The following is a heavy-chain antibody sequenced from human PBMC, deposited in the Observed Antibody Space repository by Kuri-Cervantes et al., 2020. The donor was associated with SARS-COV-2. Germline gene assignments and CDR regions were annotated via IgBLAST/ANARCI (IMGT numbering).Heavy chain of an antibody. J-gene: IGHJ4*02. CDR2: IYTSGSN. CDR3: ARHNYDFWSGPVDY. V-gene: IGHV4-4*07. Sequence: GSLRLSCTVAGGSISSYYWSWIRQPAGKLLEWIGRIYTSGSNNYHTSLKSRVTISVDTSKNQFSLKLSSVTDADTAVYSCARHNYDFWSGPVDYWGQGTLVTVSS. D-gene: IGHD3-3*01. CDR1: GGSISSYY.